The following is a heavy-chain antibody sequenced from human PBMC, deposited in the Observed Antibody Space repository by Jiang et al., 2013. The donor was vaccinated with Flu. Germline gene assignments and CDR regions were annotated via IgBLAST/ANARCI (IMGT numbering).Heavy chain of an antibody. V-gene: IGHV3-15*07. CDR3: TTDTLVVYGYNWFDP. CDR1: GFTFSNAW. CDR2: IKSKTDGGTT. J-gene: IGHJ5*02. D-gene: IGHD3-22*01. Sequence: QLLESGGGLVKPGGSLRLSCAASGFTFSNAWMNWVRQAPGKGLEWVGRIKSKTDGGTTDYAAPVKGRFTISRDDSKNTLYLQMNSLKTEDTAVYYCTTDTLVVYGYNWFDPWGQGTLVTVSS.